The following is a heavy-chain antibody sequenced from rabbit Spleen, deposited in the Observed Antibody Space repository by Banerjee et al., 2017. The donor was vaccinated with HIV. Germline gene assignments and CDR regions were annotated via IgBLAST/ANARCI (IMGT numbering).Heavy chain of an antibody. CDR1: GFSFSSSYY. J-gene: IGHJ4*01. CDR3: ARGDGGSSDWGGL. CDR2: IYTSSGST. Sequence: QSLEESGGGLVKPGASLTLSCTASGFSFSSSYYMCWVRQAPGKGLEWIACIYTSSGSTYYASWAKGRFTISKTSSTTVDLKMTSLTAADTATYFCARGDGGSSDWGGLWGPGTLVTVS. D-gene: IGHD4-1*01. V-gene: IGHV1S40*01.